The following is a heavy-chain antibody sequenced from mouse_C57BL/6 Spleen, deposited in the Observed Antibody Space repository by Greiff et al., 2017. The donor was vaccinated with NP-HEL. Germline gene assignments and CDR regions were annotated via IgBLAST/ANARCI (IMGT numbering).Heavy chain of an antibody. D-gene: IGHD1-1*01. J-gene: IGHJ2*01. V-gene: IGHV5-17*01. CDR3: ARDYYGFFDY. CDR2: ISSGSSTI. Sequence: EVTLVESGGGLVKPGGSLKLSCAASGFTFSDYGMHWVRQAPEKGLEWVAYISSGSSTIYYVDTVKGRFTISRDNAKNTLFLQMTSLRSDDTAMYYCARDYYGFFDYRGQGTTLTVSS. CDR1: GFTFSDYG.